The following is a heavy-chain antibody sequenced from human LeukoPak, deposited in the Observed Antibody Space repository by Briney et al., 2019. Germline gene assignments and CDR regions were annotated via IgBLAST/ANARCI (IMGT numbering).Heavy chain of an antibody. D-gene: IGHD1-26*01. CDR2: INPNSGGT. V-gene: IGHV1-2*02. CDR1: GYTFTGYY. Sequence: ASVRVSCKASGYTFTGYYMHWVRQAPGQGLEWMGWINPNSGGTNYAQKFQGRVTMTRDTSKHQFSLKLSSVTAADTAVYYCARFPRVGARYRYFDYWGQGTLVTVSS. J-gene: IGHJ4*02. CDR3: ARFPRVGARYRYFDY.